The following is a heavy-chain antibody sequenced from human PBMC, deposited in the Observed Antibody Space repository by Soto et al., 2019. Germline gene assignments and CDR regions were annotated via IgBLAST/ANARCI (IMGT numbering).Heavy chain of an antibody. CDR1: GFSLSTSGVG. CDR2: IYWNDDK. CDR3: AQVNSSGWYGGVLVYFAY. J-gene: IGHJ4*02. V-gene: IGHV2-5*01. Sequence: SGPTLVNPTQTLTLTCTFSGFSLSTSGVGVGWIRQPPGKALEWLALIYWNDDKRYSPSLKSRLTITKDTSKNQVVLTMTNMDPVDTATYYCAQVNSSGWYGGVLVYFAYWGQGSLVTVSS. D-gene: IGHD6-19*01.